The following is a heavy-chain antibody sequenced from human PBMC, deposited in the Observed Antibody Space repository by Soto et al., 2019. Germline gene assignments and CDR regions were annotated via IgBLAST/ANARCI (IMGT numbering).Heavy chain of an antibody. D-gene: IGHD3-22*01. V-gene: IGHV3-33*01. CDR2: IWYDGSNK. CDR3: ATAYYDVRVSQDR. J-gene: IGHJ4*02. Sequence: GGSLRLSCAASGFTFSSYGMHWVRQAPGKGLEWVAVIWYDGSNKYYADSVKGRFTISRDNSKNTLYLQMNSLRAEDTATYYCATAYYDVRVSQDRGGKGTRVTASS. CDR1: GFTFSSYG.